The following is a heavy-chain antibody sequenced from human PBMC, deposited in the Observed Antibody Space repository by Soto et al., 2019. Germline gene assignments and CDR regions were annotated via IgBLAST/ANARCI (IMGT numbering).Heavy chain of an antibody. J-gene: IGHJ4*02. CDR3: AKDIGYSSGWYYFDY. CDR2: ISGSGGST. CDR1: GFTFSSYA. V-gene: IGHV3-23*01. Sequence: GGSLRLSCAASGFTFSSYAMSWVRQAPGKGLEWVSAISGSGGSTYYADSVKGRFTISRGNSKNTLYLQMNSLRAEDTAVYYWAKDIGYSSGWYYFDYWGQGTLVTVSS. D-gene: IGHD6-19*01.